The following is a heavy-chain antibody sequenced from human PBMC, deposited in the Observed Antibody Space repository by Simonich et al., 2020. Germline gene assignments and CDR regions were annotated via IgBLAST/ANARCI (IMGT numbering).Heavy chain of an antibody. V-gene: IGHV3-21*01. D-gene: IGHD6-13*01. CDR1: GFTFSSYR. CDR3: ARDAAGDY. J-gene: IGHJ4*02. Sequence: EVQLVESGGGLVKPGGSLRLSCAASGFTFSSYRMNWVRQAPGSGLDGVSYISSNRMYIYHADPVKGRFTISRDNAKNSLYLQMNSLRAEDTAVYYCARDAAGDYWGQGTLVTVSS. CDR2: ISSNRMYI.